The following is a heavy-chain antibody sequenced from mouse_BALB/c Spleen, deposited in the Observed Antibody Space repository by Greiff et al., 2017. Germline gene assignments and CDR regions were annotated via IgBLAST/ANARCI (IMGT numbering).Heavy chain of an antibody. V-gene: IGHV5-12-2*01. Sequence: EVKLMESGGGLVQPGGSLKLSCAASGFTFSSYTMSWVRQTPEKRLEWVAYISNGGSYTYYPDSVKGRFTISRDNAKNNLYLQMSSLKSEDTAMYYCARSYGNSWFAYWGQGTLVTVSA. CDR1: GFTFSSYT. J-gene: IGHJ3*01. CDR2: ISNGGSYT. CDR3: ARSYGNSWFAY. D-gene: IGHD2-1*01.